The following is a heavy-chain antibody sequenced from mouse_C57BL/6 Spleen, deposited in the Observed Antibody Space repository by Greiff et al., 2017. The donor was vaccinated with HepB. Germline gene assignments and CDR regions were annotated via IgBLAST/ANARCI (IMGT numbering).Heavy chain of an antibody. J-gene: IGHJ4*01. D-gene: IGHD2-1*01. V-gene: IGHV5-9-1*02. Sequence: EVQVVESGEGLVKPGGSLKLSCAASGFTFSSYAMSWVRQTPEKRLEWVAYISSGGDYIYYADTVKGRFTISRDNARNTLYLQMSSLKSEDTAMYYCTRGRAIYYGNYGAMDYWGQGTSVTVSS. CDR2: ISSGGDYI. CDR3: TRGRAIYYGNYGAMDY. CDR1: GFTFSSYA.